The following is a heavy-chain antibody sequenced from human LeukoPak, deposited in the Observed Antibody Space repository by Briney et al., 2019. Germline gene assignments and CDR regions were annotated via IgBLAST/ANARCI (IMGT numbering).Heavy chain of an antibody. D-gene: IGHD5-18*01. J-gene: IGHJ4*02. Sequence: PGGSLRLSCAASGFTFSSYGMHWVRQAPGKGLEWVAVISYDGSNKYYADSVKGRFTISRDNSKNTLYLQMNRLRAEETAVYYCEKDRDTAMVSYYFDYWGQGTLVTVS. V-gene: IGHV3-30*18. CDR3: EKDRDTAMVSYYFDY. CDR1: GFTFSSYG. CDR2: ISYDGSNK.